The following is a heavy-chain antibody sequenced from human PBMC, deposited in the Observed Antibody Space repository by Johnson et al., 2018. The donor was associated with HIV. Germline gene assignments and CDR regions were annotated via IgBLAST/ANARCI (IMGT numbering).Heavy chain of an antibody. CDR1: GFTFDDYG. Sequence: VQLVESGGGVVRPGGSLRLSCAASGFTFDDYGMSWVRQAPGKGLEWVSGINWNGGRPDYAASVKGRFTISRDNAKNSLYLQMNSLRAEDTALYYCARGAQWELLIDAFDIWGQGTMVTVSS. V-gene: IGHV3-20*04. J-gene: IGHJ3*02. CDR2: INWNGGRP. D-gene: IGHD1-26*01. CDR3: ARGAQWELLIDAFDI.